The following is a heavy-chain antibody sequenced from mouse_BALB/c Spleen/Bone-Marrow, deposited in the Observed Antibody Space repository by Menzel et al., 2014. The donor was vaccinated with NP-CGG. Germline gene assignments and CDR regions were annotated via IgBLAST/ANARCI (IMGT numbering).Heavy chain of an antibody. Sequence: VKLMESGAELMKPGASVKISCKATGYTFSSYWIEWVKQRPGHGLEWIGEILPGSGSTNYNEKFKGKAPFTADTSSNTAYMQLSSQTSEDSAVYYCAREDGLWYFDVLGAGTTVTVSS. CDR2: ILPGSGST. V-gene: IGHV1-9*01. D-gene: IGHD1-1*01. J-gene: IGHJ1*01. CDR3: AREDGLWYFDV. CDR1: GYTFSSYW.